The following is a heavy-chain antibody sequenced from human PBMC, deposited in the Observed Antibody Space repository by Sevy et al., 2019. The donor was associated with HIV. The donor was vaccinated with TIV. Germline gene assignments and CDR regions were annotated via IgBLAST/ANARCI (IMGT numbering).Heavy chain of an antibody. CDR1: GYKFSDYW. J-gene: IGHJ5*02. Sequence: GESLKISCKASGYKFSDYWIGWVRQMPGKVLEWMGIIYPGDSDTKYSPSFQGHVTFSVDKSINTAYLHFSRLRATDTATYFCARHGWQMGSQFTWFDPWGLGTPVTVSS. CDR2: IYPGDSDT. V-gene: IGHV5-51*01. CDR3: ARHGWQMGSQFTWFDP. D-gene: IGHD3-10*01.